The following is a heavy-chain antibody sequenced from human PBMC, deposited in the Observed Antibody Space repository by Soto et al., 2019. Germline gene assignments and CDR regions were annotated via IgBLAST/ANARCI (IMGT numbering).Heavy chain of an antibody. J-gene: IGHJ6*02. CDR2: THPGESYT. Sequence: GGALKISRKSYGYSFTTYWIAWAEPIPGKGLEWMGGTHPGESYTRCSPSCQGHVTIPAERSITTAFLQWGSLKDPDTAMYYCARHEATYYNFYGMDVWGQGTTVTVSS. CDR1: GYSFTTYW. V-gene: IGHV5-51*07. CDR3: ARHEATYYNFYGMDV.